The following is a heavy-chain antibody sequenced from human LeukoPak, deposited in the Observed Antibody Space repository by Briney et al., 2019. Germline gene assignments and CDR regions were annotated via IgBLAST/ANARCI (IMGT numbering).Heavy chain of an antibody. Sequence: ASVKVSCKASGYTFTGYYMHWVRQAPGQGLEWMGWINPNSGGTNYAQKLQGRVTMTTDTSTNTGYMELRSLRSDDTAVYYCAREYGSGSYTGIDYWGQGTLVTVSS. D-gene: IGHD3-10*01. J-gene: IGHJ4*02. CDR1: GYTFTGYY. CDR3: AREYGSGSYTGIDY. CDR2: INPNSGGT. V-gene: IGHV1-2*02.